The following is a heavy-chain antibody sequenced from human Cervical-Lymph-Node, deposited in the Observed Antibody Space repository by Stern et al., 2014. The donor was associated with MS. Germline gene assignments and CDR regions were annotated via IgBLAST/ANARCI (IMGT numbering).Heavy chain of an antibody. D-gene: IGHD4-23*01. CDR2: IYYSGGT. CDR1: GGSISRNY. Sequence: VQLVESGPGLVKPAETLSLTCTVSGGSISRNYWSWIRQPPGKGLEWIGDIYYSGGTNYNPSLKSRVPISIDTSQNQFSLNLTSVTAADTAVYYCARDLATVGWFDPWGQGTLVTVSS. CDR3: ARDLATVGWFDP. V-gene: IGHV4-59*01. J-gene: IGHJ5*02.